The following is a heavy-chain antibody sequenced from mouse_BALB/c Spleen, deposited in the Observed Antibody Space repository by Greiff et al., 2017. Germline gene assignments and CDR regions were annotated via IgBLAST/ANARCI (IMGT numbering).Heavy chain of an antibody. CDR1: GYTFTSYW. Sequence: VKLQESGAELAKPGASVKMSCKASGYTFTSYWMHWVKQRPGQGLEWIGYINPSTGYTEYNQKFKDKATLTADKSSSTAYMQLSSLTSEDSAVYYCARGEYAYAMDYWGQGTSVTVSS. V-gene: IGHV1-7*01. CDR2: INPSTGYT. D-gene: IGHD5-1*01. J-gene: IGHJ4*01. CDR3: ARGEYAYAMDY.